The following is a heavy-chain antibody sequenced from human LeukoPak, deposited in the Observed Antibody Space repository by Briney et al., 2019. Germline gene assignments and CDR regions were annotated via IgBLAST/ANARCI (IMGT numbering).Heavy chain of an antibody. CDR1: GFTFDDYA. CDR3: AKESGTDSI. CDR2: ISWNSGSI. J-gene: IGHJ3*02. D-gene: IGHD1-1*01. Sequence: GRSLRLSCAASGFTFDDYAMHWVRQAPGKGLEWVSGISWNSGSIGYADSVKGRFTISRDNANNSLYLQMNSLRAEDTALYYCAKESGTDSIWGQGTMVTVSS. V-gene: IGHV3-9*01.